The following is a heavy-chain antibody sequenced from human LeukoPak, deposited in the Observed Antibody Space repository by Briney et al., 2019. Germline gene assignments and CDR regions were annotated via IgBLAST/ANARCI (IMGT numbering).Heavy chain of an antibody. Sequence: SETLSLTCTVSGGSISSGGYYWSWIRQHPGKGLEWIGYIYYSGSTYYNPSLKSRVTISVDTSKNQFSLKLSSVTAADTAVYYCATYYDILSGYTFDYWGQGTLVAVSS. D-gene: IGHD3-9*01. CDR3: ATYYDILSGYTFDY. CDR1: GGSISSGGYY. CDR2: IYYSGST. J-gene: IGHJ4*02. V-gene: IGHV4-31*03.